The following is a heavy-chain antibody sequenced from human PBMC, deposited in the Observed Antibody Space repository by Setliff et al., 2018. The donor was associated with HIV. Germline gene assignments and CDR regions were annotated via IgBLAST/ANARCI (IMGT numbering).Heavy chain of an antibody. CDR2: LSSSSTSI. CDR3: TRDYAYDWNSVMDV. CDR1: GFTFSSYS. J-gene: IGHJ6*03. Sequence: LRLSCAASGFTFSSYSMNWVRQAPGKGLEWVSSLSSSSTSIYYADSVKGRFTISRDNAKKSLYLQMNSLRAEDTAVYYCTRDYAYDWNSVMDVWGKGTTVTVS. V-gene: IGHV3-21*01. D-gene: IGHD1-7*01.